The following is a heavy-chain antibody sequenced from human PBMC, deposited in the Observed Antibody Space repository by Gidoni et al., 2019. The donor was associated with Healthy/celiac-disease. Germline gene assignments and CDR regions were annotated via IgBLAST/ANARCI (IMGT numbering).Heavy chain of an antibody. CDR2: IYTSGST. CDR3: ARADRPADMDV. V-gene: IGHV4-61*02. Sequence: QVQLQASGPGLVNPSQTLPLPCTVSGGSISSGSSYWSWIRQPAGKGLEWIGRIYTSGSTNYNPSLKSRVTISVDTSKNQFALKRSAVTAADTAGYYWARADRPADMDVWGQGTTVTVSS. CDR1: GGSISSGSSY. J-gene: IGHJ6*02.